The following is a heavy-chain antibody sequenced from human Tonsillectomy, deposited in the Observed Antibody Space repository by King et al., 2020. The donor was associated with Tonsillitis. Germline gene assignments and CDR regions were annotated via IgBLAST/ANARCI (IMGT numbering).Heavy chain of an antibody. Sequence: QLRESGPGLVKPSQTLSLTCTVSGGSISSGSYYWSWIRQPAGKGLEWIGRIYTSGSTNYNPSLKSRVTISVDTSKNQFTLKLSSVTAADTAVYYCARSGITMVRGVGPYAFDIWGQGTMVTVSS. D-gene: IGHD3-10*01. J-gene: IGHJ3*02. CDR1: GGSISSGSYY. CDR3: ARSGITMVRGVGPYAFDI. CDR2: IYTSGST. V-gene: IGHV4-61*02.